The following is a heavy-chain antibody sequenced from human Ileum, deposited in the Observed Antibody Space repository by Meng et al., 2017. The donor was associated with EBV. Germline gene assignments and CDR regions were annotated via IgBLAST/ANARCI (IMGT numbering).Heavy chain of an antibody. CDR3: SHRPSTLYTPVTFDY. Sequence: HITLMAPGPTLVKPTHTLTLACTISGFSLSTSVVGVGCIRQPPGKALELLAVSCWYDEKRYNPSLKSRITITKDTSKNQVVLTMTNMDPVDTATYYCSHRPSTLYTPVTFDYWGQGTLVTVSS. CDR2: SCWYDEK. V-gene: IGHV2-5*01. D-gene: IGHD3-16*02. J-gene: IGHJ4*02. CDR1: GFSLSTSVVG.